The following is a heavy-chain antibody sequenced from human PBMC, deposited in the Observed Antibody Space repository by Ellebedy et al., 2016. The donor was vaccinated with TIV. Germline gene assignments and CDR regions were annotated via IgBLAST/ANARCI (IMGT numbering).Heavy chain of an antibody. Sequence: GGSLRLXXAASGFTFDDYGMSWVRQAPGKGLEWVSDINWNGGSTGYADSVKGRFTISRDNAKNTLYLQMNSLRAEDTAVYFCVRGSSIYAMDVWGQGTTVTVSS. V-gene: IGHV3-20*03. CDR2: INWNGGST. J-gene: IGHJ6*02. CDR1: GFTFDDYG. D-gene: IGHD2-2*01. CDR3: VRGSSIYAMDV.